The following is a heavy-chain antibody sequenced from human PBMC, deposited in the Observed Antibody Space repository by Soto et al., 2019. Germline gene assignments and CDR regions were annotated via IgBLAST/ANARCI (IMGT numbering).Heavy chain of an antibody. J-gene: IGHJ6*02. CDR3: AREASKPTGTSYSSSWFRPHYYGMDV. CDR2: IIPMFGTV. CDR1: GGPFSNYT. D-gene: IGHD6-13*01. Sequence: QVQLVQSRAEVEKPGSSVKVSCKTSGGPFSNYTINWVRQAPGQGLEWMGGIIPMFGTVNYAENFQGRVTISADESTRIAYMEVSSLRSEDTAVYYCAREASKPTGTSYSSSWFRPHYYGMDVWGQGTAVTVSS. V-gene: IGHV1-69*12.